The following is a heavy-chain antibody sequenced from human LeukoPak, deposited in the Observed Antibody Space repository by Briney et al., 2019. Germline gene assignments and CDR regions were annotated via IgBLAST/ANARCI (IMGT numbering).Heavy chain of an antibody. Sequence: SETLSLTCTVSGGSISSSSYYWGWIRQPPGKGLEWIGSINYSGNTYYNPARKSRVNISVDTSRNQVSLKLSSVTAADTALYYCARIDTVVLPSTMFDYWGQGTLVTVSS. D-gene: IGHD2-2*01. CDR3: ARIDTVVLPSTMFDY. CDR1: GGSISSSSYY. V-gene: IGHV4-39*01. CDR2: INYSGNT. J-gene: IGHJ4*02.